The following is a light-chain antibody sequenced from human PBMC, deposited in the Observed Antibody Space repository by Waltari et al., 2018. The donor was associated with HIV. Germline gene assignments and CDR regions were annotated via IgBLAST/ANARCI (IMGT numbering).Light chain of an antibody. CDR1: SSNIGNNY. CDR3: GTWDSGKNVWV. J-gene: IGLJ3*02. Sequence: QSVLTQPPSVSAAPGQTVTISCSGSSSNIGNNYVSWYQQVTGAAPKLVLYDNNERPSGIRARFSGSKSGTSATLDITGLQPGDEADYYCGTWDSGKNVWVFGGGTKLTVL. V-gene: IGLV1-51*01. CDR2: DNN.